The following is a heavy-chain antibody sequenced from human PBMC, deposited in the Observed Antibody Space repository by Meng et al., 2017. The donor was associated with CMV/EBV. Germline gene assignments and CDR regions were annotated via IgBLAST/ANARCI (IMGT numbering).Heavy chain of an antibody. CDR2: INPSGGST. Sequence: ASVKVSCKASGYTFTSYYMHWVRQAPGQGPEWMGIINPSGGSTSYAQKFQGRVTMTRDTSTSTVYMELSSLRSEDTAVYYCARDPYCSSTSCYTGTPLNYGMDVWGQGTTVTVSS. CDR3: ARDPYCSSTSCYTGTPLNYGMDV. CDR1: GYTFTSYY. J-gene: IGHJ6*02. D-gene: IGHD2-2*02. V-gene: IGHV1-46*01.